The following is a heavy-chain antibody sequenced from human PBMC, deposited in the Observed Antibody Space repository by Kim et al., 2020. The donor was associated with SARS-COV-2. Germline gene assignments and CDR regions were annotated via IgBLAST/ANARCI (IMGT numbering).Heavy chain of an antibody. D-gene: IGHD3-22*01. J-gene: IGHJ4*02. V-gene: IGHV3-30*18. CDR3: AKGPGYYYDSSYVYFDY. CDR2: ISYDGSNK. CDR1: GFTFSSYG. Sequence: GGSLRLSCAASGFTFSSYGMHWVRQAPGKGLEWVAVISYDGSNKYYADSVKGRFTISRDNSKNTLYLQMNSLRAEDTAVYYCAKGPGYYYDSSYVYFDYWGPRNLVTVSS.